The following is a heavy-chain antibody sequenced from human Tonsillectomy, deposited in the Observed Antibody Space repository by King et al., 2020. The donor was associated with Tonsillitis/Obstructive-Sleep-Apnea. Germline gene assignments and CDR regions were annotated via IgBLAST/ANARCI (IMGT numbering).Heavy chain of an antibody. Sequence: VQLLESGGGLVQPGGSLRLSCAASVFSFSSYAMAWVRQAPGKGLEWVSAISGSGGRTFYADSVNGRFTISRDNSKNTLYLQMNSLRAEDTAVYYCSKDPPRGGVTGGRAFDIWGQGTMVTVSS. V-gene: IGHV3-23*01. CDR1: VFSFSSYA. CDR2: ISGSGGRT. CDR3: SKDPPRGGVTGGRAFDI. J-gene: IGHJ3*02. D-gene: IGHD3-16*01.